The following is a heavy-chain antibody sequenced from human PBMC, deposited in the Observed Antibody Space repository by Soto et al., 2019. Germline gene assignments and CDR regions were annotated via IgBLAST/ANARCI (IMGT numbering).Heavy chain of an antibody. Sequence: ASVKVSCKVSGYTLTELSMHWVRQAPGKGLEWMGGFDPEDGETIYAQKFQGRVTMTEDTSTDTAYMELSSLRSEDTAVYYCATAVDGSYPDYYYYYGMDVWGQGTTVTVSS. J-gene: IGHJ6*02. CDR2: FDPEDGET. CDR1: GYTLTELS. CDR3: ATAVDGSYPDYYYYYGMDV. V-gene: IGHV1-24*01. D-gene: IGHD1-26*01.